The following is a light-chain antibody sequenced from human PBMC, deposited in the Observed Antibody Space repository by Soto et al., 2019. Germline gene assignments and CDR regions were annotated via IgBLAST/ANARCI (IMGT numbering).Light chain of an antibody. CDR3: SSFTSTNTVL. Sequence: QSVLTQPASVSGSPGQAITISCSGTSSDVGGYNYVSWYQHYPGKAPKLMIYEVSDRPSGVSTRFSGSKSGNTASLTISGLQPEDEADYYCSSFTSTNTVLFGGGTKLTVL. CDR2: EVS. CDR1: SSDVGGYNY. J-gene: IGLJ2*01. V-gene: IGLV2-14*01.